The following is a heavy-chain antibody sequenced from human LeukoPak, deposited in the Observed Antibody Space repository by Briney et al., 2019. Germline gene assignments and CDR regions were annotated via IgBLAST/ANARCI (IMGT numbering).Heavy chain of an antibody. CDR3: ARGAVELATTNAFDI. V-gene: IGHV5-51*04. Sequence: GESLKISGKGSGYSFVSYWIGWVRQMPGKGLEWMGIIYPGDCDTRYSPSFQGQVTMSADKPISIAYLQWSDLKASDTAMYYCARGAVELATTNAFDIWGQGTMVTVSS. J-gene: IGHJ3*02. CDR2: IYPGDCDT. CDR1: GYSFVSYW. D-gene: IGHD5-24*01.